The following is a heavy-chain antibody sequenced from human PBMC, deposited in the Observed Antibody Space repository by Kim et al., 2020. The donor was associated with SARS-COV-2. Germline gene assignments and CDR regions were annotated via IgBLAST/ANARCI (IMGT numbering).Heavy chain of an antibody. J-gene: IGHJ3*02. CDR3: ARVSVVGGGNNAFDI. Sequence: GESLKISCKGSGYSFSNYWIGWVRQMPGKGLEWMGIIYPGDSDTKYSPSFQGQVTISADKSISTAYLQWSVVLASDSATYYCARVSVVGGGNNAFDIWGQGTTVTVSS. CDR1: GYSFSNYW. V-gene: IGHV5-51*01. CDR2: IYPGDSDT. D-gene: IGHD2-2*01.